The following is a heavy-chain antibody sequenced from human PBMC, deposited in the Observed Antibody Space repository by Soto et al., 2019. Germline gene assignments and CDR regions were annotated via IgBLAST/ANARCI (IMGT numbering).Heavy chain of an antibody. CDR2: ISYDGGNK. Sequence: EWVSIISYDGGNKYYSDSVKVRFTISSGNSKNTLYVQMNSLRAEDTAVYYCGGSSGFVEYWGQGTLVTVSS. V-gene: IGHV3-30*03. J-gene: IGHJ4*02. D-gene: IGHD3-22*01. CDR3: GGSSGFVEY.